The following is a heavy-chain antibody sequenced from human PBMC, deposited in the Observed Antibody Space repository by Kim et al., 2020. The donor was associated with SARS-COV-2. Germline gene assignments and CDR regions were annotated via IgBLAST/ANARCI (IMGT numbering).Heavy chain of an antibody. Sequence: GGSLRLSCAASGFTFSSYAMHWVRQAPGKGLEWVAVISYDGSNKYYADSVKGRFTISRDNSKNTLYLQMNSLRAEDTAVYYCARDAFDYWGQGTLVTVSS. V-gene: IGHV3-30-3*01. CDR1: GFTFSSYA. CDR3: ARDAFDY. J-gene: IGHJ4*02. CDR2: ISYDGSNK.